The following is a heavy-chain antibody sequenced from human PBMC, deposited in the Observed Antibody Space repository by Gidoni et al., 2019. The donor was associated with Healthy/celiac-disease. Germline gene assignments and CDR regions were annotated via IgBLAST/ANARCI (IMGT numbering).Heavy chain of an antibody. J-gene: IGHJ4*02. CDR3: ARQKQLRFLEWLFDY. Sequence: QLQLQESGPGLVKPSETLSLTCTVSGGSISSSSYYWGWIRQPPGKGLEWIGSIYYSGSTYYNPSLKSRVTISVDTSKNQFSLKLSSVTAADTAVYYCARQKQLRFLEWLFDYWGQGTLVTVSS. CDR2: IYYSGST. CDR1: GGSISSSSYY. V-gene: IGHV4-39*01. D-gene: IGHD3-3*01.